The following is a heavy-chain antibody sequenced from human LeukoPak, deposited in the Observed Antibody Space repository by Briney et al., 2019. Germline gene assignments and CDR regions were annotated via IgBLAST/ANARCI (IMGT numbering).Heavy chain of an antibody. CDR2: INHSGST. Sequence: SETLSLTCAVYGGSFSGYYWSWIRQPPGKGLEWIGEINHSGSTNYNPSLKSRVTISVDTSKNQFSLKLSSLTAADTAVYYCARSLIVVVITQSFDYWGQGTLVTVSS. D-gene: IGHD3-22*01. CDR1: GGSFSGYY. J-gene: IGHJ4*02. CDR3: ARSLIVVVITQSFDY. V-gene: IGHV4-34*01.